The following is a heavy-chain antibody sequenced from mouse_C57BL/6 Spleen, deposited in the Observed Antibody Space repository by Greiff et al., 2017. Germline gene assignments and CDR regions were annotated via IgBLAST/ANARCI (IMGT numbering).Heavy chain of an antibody. J-gene: IGHJ4*01. CDR1: GYTFTSYW. Sequence: QVQLQQPGAELVRPGTSVKLSCKASGYTFTSYWMHWVKQRPGQGLEWIGVIDPSDSYTNYNQKFKGKATLTVDTSSSTAYMQLSSLTSEDSAVYYCARTAQSLYDAMDYWGQGTSVTVSA. V-gene: IGHV1-59*01. D-gene: IGHD6-1*01. CDR2: IDPSDSYT. CDR3: ARTAQSLYDAMDY.